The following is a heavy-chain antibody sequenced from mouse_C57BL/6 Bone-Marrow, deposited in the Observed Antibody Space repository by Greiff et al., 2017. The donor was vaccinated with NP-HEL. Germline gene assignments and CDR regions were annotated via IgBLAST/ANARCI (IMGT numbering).Heavy chain of an antibody. J-gene: IGHJ4*01. CDR2: LDPANGNT. V-gene: IGHV14-3*01. CDR3: ARKGGCTYYYAMDY. Sequence: VQLQQSVAELVRPGASVKLSCTASGFNIQNTYMHWVKQRPEQGLEWIGRLDPANGNTKYAPKFQGKATITADTSSNTAYLQLSSLTSEDTAIYYCARKGGCTYYYAMDYWGQGTTVTVSS. CDR1: GFNIQNTY. D-gene: IGHD3-3*01.